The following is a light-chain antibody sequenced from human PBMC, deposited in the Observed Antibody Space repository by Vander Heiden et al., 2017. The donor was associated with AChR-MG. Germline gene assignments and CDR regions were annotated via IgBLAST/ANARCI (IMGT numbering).Light chain of an antibody. CDR1: QSITSY. CDR3: QQSYSTPYT. CDR2: GAS. Sequence: DIQMTQSPSSLSASVGDRVTITCRASQSITSYLNWYQQKPGQAPKFLIYGASSLQSGVPSRFSGSGSGTDFTLTISSLQPEDFVTYYCQQSYSTPYTFGQGTKLEIK. V-gene: IGKV1-39*01. J-gene: IGKJ2*01.